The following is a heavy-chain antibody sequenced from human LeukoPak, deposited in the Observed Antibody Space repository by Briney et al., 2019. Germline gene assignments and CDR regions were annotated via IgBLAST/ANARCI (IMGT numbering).Heavy chain of an antibody. J-gene: IGHJ4*02. V-gene: IGHV4-4*02. CDR2: IYHSGST. CDR3: ARFAYSSSGYFDY. D-gene: IGHD6-6*01. Sequence: SGTLSLTCAVSGGSISSSNWWSWVRQPPGEGLEWIGEIYHSGSTNYNPSLKSRVTISVDKSKNQFSLKLSSVTAADTAVYYCARFAYSSSGYFDYWGQGTLVTVSS. CDR1: GGSISSSNW.